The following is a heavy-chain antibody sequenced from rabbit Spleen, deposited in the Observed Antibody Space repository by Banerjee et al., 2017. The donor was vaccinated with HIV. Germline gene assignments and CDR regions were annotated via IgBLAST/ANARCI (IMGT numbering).Heavy chain of an antibody. J-gene: IGHJ4*01. CDR1: GVSFSSNYY. Sequence: QEQLVESGGGLVQPEGSLTLTCTASGVSFSSNYYMCWVRQAPGKGLEWIACIATITGKTFYATWAKGRFTISRASSTTVFLQVTRLTVADTATYFCVRDQAGDADFGPYYLNLWGPGTLVTVS. V-gene: IGHV1S45*01. CDR2: IATITGKT. D-gene: IGHD6-1*01. CDR3: VRDQAGDADFGPYYLNL.